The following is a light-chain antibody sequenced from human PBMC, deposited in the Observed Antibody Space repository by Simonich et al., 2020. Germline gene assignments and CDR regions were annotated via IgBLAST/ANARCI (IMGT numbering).Light chain of an antibody. CDR2: DDS. J-gene: IGLJ3*02. V-gene: IGLV3-21*03. CDR3: QVWDSSSDHPV. Sequence: SYVLTQPPSVSVAPGKTARITCGGNNIGSKSVHWYQQKPGQAPVLVVYDDSDRPSGSPERFSGSSSGNTATLTISRVEAGDEADYYCQVWDSSSDHPVFGGGTKLTVL. CDR1: NIGSKS.